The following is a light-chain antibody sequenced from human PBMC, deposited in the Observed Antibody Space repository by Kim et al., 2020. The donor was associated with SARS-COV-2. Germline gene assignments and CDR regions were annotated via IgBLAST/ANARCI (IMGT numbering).Light chain of an antibody. V-gene: IGKV1-39*01. CDR2: AAS. J-gene: IGKJ2*01. CDR3: QQSYSSPDT. Sequence: DIQMTQAPSSLSASIGDRVTITCRASQGISMYLNWYQQRPGKAPKLLIYAASSLQSGVPSRFSGSGSGTDFTLAINSLQPEDFATYYCQQSYSSPDTFGQATQLEI. CDR1: QGISMY.